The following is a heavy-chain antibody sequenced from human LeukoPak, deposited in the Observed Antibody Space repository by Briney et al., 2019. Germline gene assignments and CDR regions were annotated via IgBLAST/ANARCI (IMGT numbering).Heavy chain of an antibody. V-gene: IGHV3-30*04. J-gene: IGHJ4*02. CDR3: ARPQLEYCRMPSCYAFDS. D-gene: IGHD2-2*01. Sequence: GGSLRLPCTASGFTVSTFDMHWVRQAPGKGLEWVALISYDGDNKHYGDSVKGRFTISRDSSRTTVYLKMDSLRVEDTAIYYCARPQLEYCRMPSCYAFDSWGQGTLVSVSS. CDR2: ISYDGDNK. CDR1: GFTVSTFD.